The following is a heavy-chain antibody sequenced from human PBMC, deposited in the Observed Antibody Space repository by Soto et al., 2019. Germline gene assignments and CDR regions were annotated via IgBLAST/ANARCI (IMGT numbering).Heavy chain of an antibody. CDR1: GFTFSDYA. D-gene: IGHD4-17*01. V-gene: IGHV3-23*01. J-gene: IGHJ4*02. CDR3: AKDPNGDYVGAFDS. Sequence: GGFLRLSCAASGFTFSDYAVTWVRQAPGRGLEYVSSITANGAGTFYADSVKGRFTISRDNSKNTLYLQLNSLRAEDTAIYFCAKDPNGDYVGAFDSWGPGSLVTVS. CDR2: ITANGAGT.